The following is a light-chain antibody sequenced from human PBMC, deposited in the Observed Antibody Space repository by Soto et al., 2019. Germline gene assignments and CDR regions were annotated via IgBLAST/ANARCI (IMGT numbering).Light chain of an antibody. CDR1: QSVSSN. Sequence: EIEMTQSPATLSLSPGERATLYCWASQSVSSNLAWYQQKPGQAPRLLIYGASTRVTGVPARFSGSGSGTEFILIISSLQSEDFATYYCQQYYSYSTFGQGTKVDIK. CDR3: QQYYSYST. V-gene: IGKV3-15*01. CDR2: GAS. J-gene: IGKJ1*01.